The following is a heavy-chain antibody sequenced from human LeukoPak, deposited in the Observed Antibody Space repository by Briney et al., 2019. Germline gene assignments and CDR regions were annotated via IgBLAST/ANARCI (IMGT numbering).Heavy chain of an antibody. D-gene: IGHD2-15*01. V-gene: IGHV1-2*02. CDR1: GYTFTGYY. Sequence: ASVKVSCKASGYTFTGYYMHWLRQAPGQGLEWMGWINPNSGGADYAQKFQGRVTMTRDTSISTAYMALSRLRSDDTAVYYCAKGPPEYCSGGSCHSGRNWVDPWGQGTLVTVSS. CDR3: AKGPPEYCSGGSCHSGRNWVDP. CDR2: INPNSGGA. J-gene: IGHJ5*02.